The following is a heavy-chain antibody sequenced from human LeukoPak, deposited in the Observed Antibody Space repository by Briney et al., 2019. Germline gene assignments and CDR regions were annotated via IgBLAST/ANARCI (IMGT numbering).Heavy chain of an antibody. Sequence: SETLSLTCTVSGGSISSYYWSWIRQPPGKGLEWIGYIYYSGSTNYNSSLKSRVTISVDTSKNQFSLKLSSVTAADTAVYYCARRISSSWSYYFDYWGQGTLVTVSS. CDR1: GGSISSYY. D-gene: IGHD6-13*01. CDR3: ARRISSSWSYYFDY. CDR2: IYYSGST. J-gene: IGHJ4*02. V-gene: IGHV4-59*08.